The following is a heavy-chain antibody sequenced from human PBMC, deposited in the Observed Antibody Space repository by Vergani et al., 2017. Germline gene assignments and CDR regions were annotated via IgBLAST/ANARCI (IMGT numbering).Heavy chain of an antibody. D-gene: IGHD3-10*01. CDR2: IYYSGST. CDR1: GGSISSRDYY. J-gene: IGHJ4*02. Sequence: QVQLQESGPGLVKPSQTLSLTCTVSGGSISSRDYYWSWIRQPPGKGLEWIGYIYYSGSTYYNPSLKSRVTISVDTSKNQFSLKLSSVTAADTAVYYCAREDTMVRGVIMNWGQGTLVTVSS. V-gene: IGHV4-30-4*08. CDR3: AREDTMVRGVIMN.